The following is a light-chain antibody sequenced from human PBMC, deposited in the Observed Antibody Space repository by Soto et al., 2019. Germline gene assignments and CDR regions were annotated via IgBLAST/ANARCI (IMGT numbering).Light chain of an antibody. Sequence: DIQMTQSPSTLSASVGDRVTITCRASQSISSWLAWYQQKPGKAPKLLIYKASSLESGVPSRFSGSGSGTEFTLTISRLQPDDFATYYRQQYYSYSWTFGQGTKVEIK. CDR2: KAS. CDR3: QQYYSYSWT. J-gene: IGKJ1*01. CDR1: QSISSW. V-gene: IGKV1-5*03.